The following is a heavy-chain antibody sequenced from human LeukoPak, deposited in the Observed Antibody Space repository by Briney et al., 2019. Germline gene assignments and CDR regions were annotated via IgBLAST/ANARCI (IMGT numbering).Heavy chain of an antibody. D-gene: IGHD2-2*01. V-gene: IGHV3-33*08. J-gene: IGHJ6*02. CDR2: IWYDGSNK. CDR3: ARDPGYCSSTNCYYYYYGMDV. CDR1: GFTFSNYA. Sequence: GGSLRLSCAASGFTFSNYAMSWVRQAPGKGLEWVAVIWYDGSNKYYADSVKGRFTISRDNSKNTLYLQMNSLRAEDTAVYYCARDPGYCSSTNCYYYYYGMDVWGQGSTVTVSS.